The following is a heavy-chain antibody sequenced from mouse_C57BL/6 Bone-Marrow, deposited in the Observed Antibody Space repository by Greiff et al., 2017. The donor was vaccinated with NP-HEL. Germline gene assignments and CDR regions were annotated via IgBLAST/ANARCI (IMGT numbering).Heavy chain of an antibody. Sequence: EVQLQESGGGLVQPGGSLKLSCAASGFTFSDYGMAWVRQAPRKGPEWVAFISNLAYSIYYADTVTGRFTISRENAKNTLYLERSSLRSEDTAMYYCARGPPLGRSYAMDYWGQGTSVTVSS. CDR1: GFTFSDYG. V-gene: IGHV5-15*01. CDR3: ARGPPLGRSYAMDY. D-gene: IGHD4-1*01. CDR2: ISNLAYSI. J-gene: IGHJ4*01.